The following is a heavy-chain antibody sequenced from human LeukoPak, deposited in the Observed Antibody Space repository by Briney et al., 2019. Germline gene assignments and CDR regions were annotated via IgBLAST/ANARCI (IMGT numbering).Heavy chain of an antibody. CDR2: INYSGST. D-gene: IGHD5-24*01. V-gene: IGHV4-38-2*01. CDR1: GYSINTGYF. Sequence: SETLSLTCAVSGYSINTGYFWGWIRQSPGRGLEWIGLINYSGSTYFHPSFKSRATISMDTSKNQFSLKLSSVTAADTAVYYCARVRRIDGYNPLFSAYFQHWGQGTLVTVSS. J-gene: IGHJ1*01. CDR3: ARVRRIDGYNPLFSAYFQH.